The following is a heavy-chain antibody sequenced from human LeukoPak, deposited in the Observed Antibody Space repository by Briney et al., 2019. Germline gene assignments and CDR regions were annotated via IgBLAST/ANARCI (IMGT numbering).Heavy chain of an antibody. CDR2: IYHSGST. J-gene: IGHJ3*02. Sequence: SETLSLTCTVSGNSINSDYYWGWIRQPPGKGLEWIGNIYHSGSTYYNPSLKSRVTISIQTSKSQFSLRLNSVTAADTAVYYCARSDWYLRGDAFDIWGQGTVVSVSS. D-gene: IGHD3-9*01. CDR1: GNSINSDYY. CDR3: ARSDWYLRGDAFDI. V-gene: IGHV4-38-2*02.